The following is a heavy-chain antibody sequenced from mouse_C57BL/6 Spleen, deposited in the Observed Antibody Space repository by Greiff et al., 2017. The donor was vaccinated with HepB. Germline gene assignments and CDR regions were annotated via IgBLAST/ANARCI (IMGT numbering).Heavy chain of an antibody. J-gene: IGHJ4*01. D-gene: IGHD1-1*01. CDR2: ISSGSSTI. CDR1: GFTFSDYG. CDR3: ARSSSYGSAMDY. Sequence: EVQGVESGGGLVKPGGSLKLSCAASGFTFSDYGMHWVRQAPEEGLEWVAYISSGSSTIYYADTVKGRFTISRDNAKNTLFLQMTSLRSEDTAMYYCARSSSYGSAMDYWGQGTSVTVSS. V-gene: IGHV5-17*01.